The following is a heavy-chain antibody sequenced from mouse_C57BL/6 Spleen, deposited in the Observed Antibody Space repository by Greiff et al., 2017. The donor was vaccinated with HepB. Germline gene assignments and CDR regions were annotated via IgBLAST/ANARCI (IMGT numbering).Heavy chain of an antibody. D-gene: IGHD2-2*01. CDR3: ARGGGYDVGAMDY. V-gene: IGHV5-4*03. J-gene: IGHJ4*01. CDR1: GFTFSSYA. Sequence: EVKVEESGGGLVKPGGSLKLSCAASGFTFSSYAMSWVRQTPEKRLEWVATISDGGSYTYYPDNVKGRFTISRDNAKNNLYLQMSHLKSEDTAMYYCARGGGYDVGAMDYWGQGTSVTVSS. CDR2: ISDGGSYT.